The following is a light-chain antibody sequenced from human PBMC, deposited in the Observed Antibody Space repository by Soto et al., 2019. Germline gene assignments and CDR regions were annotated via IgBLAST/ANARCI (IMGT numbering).Light chain of an antibody. CDR2: EVS. Sequence: QSVLTQPASVSGSPGQSITISCTGTSSDVWSYNLVSWYQQHPGKAPKLMIYEVSKRPSGVSNRFSGSKSGNTASLTISGLQAEDEADYYCCSYTTSNTRQIVFGTGTKVTVL. J-gene: IGLJ1*01. CDR1: SSDVWSYNL. V-gene: IGLV2-14*02. CDR3: CSYTTSNTRQIV.